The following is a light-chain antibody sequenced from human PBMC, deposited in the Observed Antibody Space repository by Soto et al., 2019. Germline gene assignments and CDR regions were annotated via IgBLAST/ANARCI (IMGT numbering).Light chain of an antibody. J-gene: IGKJ1*01. CDR1: QSVSSSY. CDR2: DAS. V-gene: IGKV3D-20*02. CDR3: QQRSNWWT. Sequence: EIVLTQSPGTLSLSPGERATLSCRASQSVSSSYLAWYQQKPGQAPRLLIYDASKRATGIPARFSGSGSGTEFTLTISSLEPEDFAVYYCQQRSNWWTFGQGTKVDIK.